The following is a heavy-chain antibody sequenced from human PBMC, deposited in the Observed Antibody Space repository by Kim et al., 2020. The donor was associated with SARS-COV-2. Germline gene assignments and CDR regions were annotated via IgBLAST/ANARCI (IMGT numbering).Heavy chain of an antibody. V-gene: IGHV3-30*07. D-gene: IGHD3-22*01. CDR3: ARNYYDSSGFYYFDY. Sequence: AHSVKGRFTLYRNNSKNPLYLQMNSLRAEDTAVYFCARNYYDSSGFYYFDYWGQGTLVTVSS. J-gene: IGHJ4*02.